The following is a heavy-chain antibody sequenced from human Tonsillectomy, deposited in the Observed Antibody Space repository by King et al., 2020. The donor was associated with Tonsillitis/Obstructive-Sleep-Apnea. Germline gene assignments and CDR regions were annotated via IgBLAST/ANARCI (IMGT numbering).Heavy chain of an antibody. CDR1: GYSFTSYW. CDR2: IYPGDSYT. CDR3: TRRGLFCSSTSCPDAFDI. Sequence: QLVQSGAEVKKPGESLKISCKGSGYSFTSYWIGWVRQMPGKGLEWMGIIYPGDSYTTYSPSFQGQVTISADKSISTAYLQWSSLKASDTAMYYCTRRGLFCSSTSCPDAFDIWGQGTLVTVSS. J-gene: IGHJ3*02. V-gene: IGHV5-51*01. D-gene: IGHD2-2*01.